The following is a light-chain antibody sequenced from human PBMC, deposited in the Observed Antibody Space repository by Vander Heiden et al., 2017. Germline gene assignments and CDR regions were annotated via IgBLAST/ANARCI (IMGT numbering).Light chain of an antibody. CDR1: QSLRHSNGKNY. Sequence: DIVMTHSPLSPPVPPGESASISCRSSQSLRHSNGKNYLDWYLQKPGQSPQLLIYLGSERASGVPDRFSGSGSGTDFTLKISSVEAEDVGVYYCMQALQTPWTFGQGTKVQIK. V-gene: IGKV2-28*01. CDR2: LGS. J-gene: IGKJ1*01. CDR3: MQALQTPWT.